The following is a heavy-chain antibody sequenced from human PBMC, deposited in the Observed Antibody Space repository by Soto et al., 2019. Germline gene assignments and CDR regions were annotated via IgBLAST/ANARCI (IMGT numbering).Heavy chain of an antibody. J-gene: IGHJ6*02. CDR2: ISFDGNIK. Sequence: QVQMVESGGGVVQPGRSLRLSCAASGFTFSDYAMHWVRHVPGQGLEWVAVISFDGNIKYDADSVKGRFTISRDNSKNTLFLKMDSRKGEDTAVYSCARAPRRYCTSLSCLGLYGLDVWGQGNAVTVSS. CDR3: ARAPRRYCTSLSCLGLYGLDV. D-gene: IGHD2-8*01. V-gene: IGHV3-30-3*01. CDR1: GFTFSDYA.